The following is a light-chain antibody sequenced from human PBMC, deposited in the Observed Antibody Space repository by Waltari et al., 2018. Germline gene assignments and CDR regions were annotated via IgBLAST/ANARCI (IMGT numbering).Light chain of an antibody. CDR3: SSYAGSDTVV. J-gene: IGLJ3*02. CDR1: RNDVGEYNF. CDR2: DVI. V-gene: IGLV2-11*01. Sequence: VSRSPGESVTISCTGTRNDVGEYNFVSWYQHHPGKAPKLIIYDVIKRPSGVPDRFSASKSDYTASLTISGLQADDEADYFCSSYAGSDTVVFGGGTKLTVL.